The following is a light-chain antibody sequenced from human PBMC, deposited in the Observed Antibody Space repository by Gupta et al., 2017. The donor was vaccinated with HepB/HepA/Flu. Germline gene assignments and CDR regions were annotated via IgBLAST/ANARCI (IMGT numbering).Light chain of an antibody. CDR1: QNIRSW. Sequence: DIQMTQSPSSMSVSVGDRVTITCRASQNIRSWLAWYQQKPGKAPKLLIYAASSLESGVPSRFSGGGSGTDFALTSSSLQPEDFATYYCQQAYSFPQTFGQGTTVE. CDR2: AAS. J-gene: IGKJ1*01. CDR3: QQAYSFPQT. V-gene: IGKV1-12*01.